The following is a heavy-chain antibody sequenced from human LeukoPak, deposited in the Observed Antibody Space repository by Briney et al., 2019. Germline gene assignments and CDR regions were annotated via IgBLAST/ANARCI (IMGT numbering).Heavy chain of an antibody. CDR1: CGGFSGYY. CDR2: NNNSGST. CDR3: ARGQAYSSGWYAPRYAFDI. Sequence: SGTPSLTCAVYCGGFSGYYWGWVPPPPREGRGWGGGNNNSGSTNYNPSLKSRVTISVDTSKNQFSLKLSSVTAAGTAVYYCARGQAYSSGWYAPRYAFDIWGQGTMVTVSS. D-gene: IGHD6-19*01. V-gene: IGHV4-34*01. J-gene: IGHJ3*02.